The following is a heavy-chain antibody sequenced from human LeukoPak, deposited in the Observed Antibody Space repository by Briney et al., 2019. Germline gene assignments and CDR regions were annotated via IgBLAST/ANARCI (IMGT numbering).Heavy chain of an antibody. D-gene: IGHD4/OR15-4a*01. CDR2: ISSSGRYI. J-gene: IGHJ5*01. CDR3: AKSLTPDRDWFDS. V-gene: IGHV3-21*01. Sequence: GGSLRLSCTASGFTFSSSSMNWVRQAPGKGLEWVSSISSSGRYIYFADSVKGRFTISRDNAKNSVSLQMNSLRGEDTAVYYCAKSLTPDRDWFDSWGQGTLVTVSS. CDR1: GFTFSSSS.